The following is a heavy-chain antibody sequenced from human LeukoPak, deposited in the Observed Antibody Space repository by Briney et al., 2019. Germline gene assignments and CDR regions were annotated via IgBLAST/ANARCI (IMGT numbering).Heavy chain of an antibody. D-gene: IGHD6-13*01. J-gene: IGHJ5*02. V-gene: IGHV1-2*02. CDR3: AREGYSSSWPTYNWFDP. Sequence: ASVKVSCKTFGYTFTAYYMHWVRQAPGQGLEWMGWINPNSGGTNYAQKFQGRVTMTRDTSISTAYMELSRLRSDDTAVYYCAREGYSSSWPTYNWFDPWGQGTLVTVSS. CDR2: INPNSGGT. CDR1: GYTFTAYY.